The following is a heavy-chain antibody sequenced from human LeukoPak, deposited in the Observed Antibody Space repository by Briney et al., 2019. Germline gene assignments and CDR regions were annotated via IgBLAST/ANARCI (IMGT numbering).Heavy chain of an antibody. D-gene: IGHD3-3*01. V-gene: IGHV4-39*01. J-gene: IGHJ5*02. CDR3: ARKKRISIFGMVITPFDP. CDR1: GGSISNSDSY. CDR2: IYYSGST. Sequence: SETLSLTCTVSGGSISNSDSYWGWIRQPPGKGLEWIGSIYYSGSTYYNPSLKSRATISVDTSKNQFSLRLSSVTAADTAVYYCARKKRISIFGMVITPFDPWGQGTLVTVSS.